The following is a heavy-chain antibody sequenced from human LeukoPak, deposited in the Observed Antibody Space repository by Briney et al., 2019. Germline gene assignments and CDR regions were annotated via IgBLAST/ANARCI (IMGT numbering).Heavy chain of an antibody. V-gene: IGHV4-39*01. CDR3: ASAETNYRASVFDY. CDR1: GGSLSSSTYY. D-gene: IGHD3-16*02. Sequence: PPGTLSLTCALSGGSLSSSTYYWGWVSHPPGRGLEWLGTIYYSASTDHTPSLNSRIDTSVDTSTHQFSMKLSSVTAADTAIYYYASAETNYRASVFDYWGQGTLVTVSS. J-gene: IGHJ4*02. CDR2: IYYSAST.